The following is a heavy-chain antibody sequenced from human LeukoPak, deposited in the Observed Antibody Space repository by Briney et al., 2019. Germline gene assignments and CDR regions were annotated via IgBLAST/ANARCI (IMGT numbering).Heavy chain of an antibody. Sequence: GGSLRLSCAASGFTFSSYAMHWVRQAPGKGLEWVAVISYDGSNKYYADSVKGRFTISRDNSKNTLYLQMNSLRAEDTAVYYCASSVQLWQSFDYWGQGTLVTVSS. V-gene: IGHV3-30-3*01. D-gene: IGHD5-18*01. CDR3: ASSVQLWQSFDY. CDR2: ISYDGSNK. J-gene: IGHJ4*02. CDR1: GFTFSSYA.